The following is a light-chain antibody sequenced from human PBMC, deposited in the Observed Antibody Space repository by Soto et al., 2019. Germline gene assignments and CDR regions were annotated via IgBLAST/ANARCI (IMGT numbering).Light chain of an antibody. Sequence: QSALTQPASVSGSPGQSITISCTGTSSDVGGYNYVSWYQQHPGKVPKLMIYEVSNRPSGVSSRFSGSKSGSTASLTISGLQAEDEGDYYSSSSTTSSTLVFGTGTKLTVL. CDR1: SSDVGGYNY. J-gene: IGLJ1*01. CDR2: EVS. V-gene: IGLV2-14*01. CDR3: SSSTTSSTLV.